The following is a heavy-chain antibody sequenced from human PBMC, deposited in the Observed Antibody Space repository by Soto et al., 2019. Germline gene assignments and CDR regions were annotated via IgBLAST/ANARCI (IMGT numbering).Heavy chain of an antibody. V-gene: IGHV4-39*01. CDR3: VRMGEAPPRHNDLHS. D-gene: IGHD1-1*01. CDR2: VYYSGGT. Sequence: PQNRPLRCSVSAGSLDKFCSFLVWVRQAPGRGLEFLGSVYYSGGTYYNPSLKSRVTVSVDTSKNQVSLRVRSVTVAETAMYYCVRMGEAPPRHNDLHSRGQGRAVTVS. CDR1: AGSLDKFCSF. J-gene: IGHJ5*01.